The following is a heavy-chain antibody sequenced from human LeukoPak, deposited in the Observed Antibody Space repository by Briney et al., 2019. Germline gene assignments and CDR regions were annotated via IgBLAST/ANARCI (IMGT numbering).Heavy chain of an antibody. D-gene: IGHD5-12*01. J-gene: IGHJ6*02. CDR3: ARGWLRLSGMDV. CDR1: GGSISSGGYY. CDR2: IYYSGST. Sequence: TLSLTCTVSGGSISSGGYYWSWIRQHPGKGLEWIRYIYYSGSTYYNPSLKSRVTISVDTSKNQFSLKLSSVTAADTAVYYCARGWLRLSGMDVWGQGTTVTVSS. V-gene: IGHV4-31*03.